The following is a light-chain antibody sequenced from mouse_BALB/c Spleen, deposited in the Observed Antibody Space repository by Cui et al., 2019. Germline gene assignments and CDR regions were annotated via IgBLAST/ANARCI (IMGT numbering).Light chain of an antibody. CDR3: QQYSTYPYT. J-gene: IGKJ2*01. V-gene: IGKV6-23*01. CDR1: QDVGTA. Sequence: DIVMTQSHKFISTSVGDRVRITCKASQDVGTAVAWYQQKPGQSPKLLIYRASTRHTGVPDRFTGSGSGTDFTLTISNVQSEDLADYFCQQYSTYPYTFGGGTKLEIK. CDR2: RAS.